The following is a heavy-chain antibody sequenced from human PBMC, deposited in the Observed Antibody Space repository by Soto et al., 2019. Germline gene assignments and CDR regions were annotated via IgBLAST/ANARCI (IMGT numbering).Heavy chain of an antibody. Sequence: VLLEQSGAEVKKPGSSVKVSCKTSGCTFSNFAISWVRLAPGQGLEWMGVIIPKFSAPTYAQKFQGRVMITADESTSTAFMELSSRRSEDTAVYFCGRDRVMRGNAYYCGVDVGGQWTAVHVSS. CDR3: GRDRVMRGNAYYCGVDV. V-gene: IGHV1-69*12. J-gene: IGHJ6*02. CDR2: IIPKFSAP. CDR1: GCTFSNFA. D-gene: IGHD2-21*01.